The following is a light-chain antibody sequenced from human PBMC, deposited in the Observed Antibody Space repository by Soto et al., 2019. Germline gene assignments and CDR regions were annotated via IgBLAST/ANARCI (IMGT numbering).Light chain of an antibody. CDR3: QHYGTSPPFT. CDR1: QTISNAY. CDR2: GTS. V-gene: IGKV3-20*01. Sequence: EVVLTQSPGTLSLSPGERATLSCRTSQTISNAYLAWYQHKPGQAPRLLLSGTSSRAAGIPDRFSGSGSGTDFTLSISRLEPEDFAVYYCQHYGTSPPFTFGPGTKVDVK. J-gene: IGKJ3*01.